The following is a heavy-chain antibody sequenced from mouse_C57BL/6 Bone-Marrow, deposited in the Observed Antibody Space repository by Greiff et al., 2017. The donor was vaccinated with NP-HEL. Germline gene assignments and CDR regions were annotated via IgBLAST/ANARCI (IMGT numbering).Heavy chain of an antibody. J-gene: IGHJ1*03. Sequence: VQLQQSGPELVKPGASVKISCKASGYTFTDYYMNWVKQSHGKSLEWIGDINPNNGGTSYNQKFKGKATLTVDKSSSTAYMELRSLTSEDSAVYYCARRWLRNYWYFDVWGTGTTVTVSS. CDR2: INPNNGGT. CDR3: ARRWLRNYWYFDV. V-gene: IGHV1-26*01. CDR1: GYTFTDYY. D-gene: IGHD2-2*01.